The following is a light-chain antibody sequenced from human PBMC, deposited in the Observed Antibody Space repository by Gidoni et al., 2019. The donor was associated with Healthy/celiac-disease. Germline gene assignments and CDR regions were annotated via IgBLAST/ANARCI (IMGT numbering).Light chain of an antibody. J-gene: IGKJ4*01. CDR1: QSVSSY. CDR3: QQRSNWLT. V-gene: IGKV3-11*01. Sequence: EIVLTQSPATLSLSPGERATLSCRASQSVSSYLAWYQQKPGQAPRLLLYDASNRATGIPARFSGSGSGTDFTLTISSLEPEDFAVYYCQQRSNWLTFGGXTKVEIK. CDR2: DAS.